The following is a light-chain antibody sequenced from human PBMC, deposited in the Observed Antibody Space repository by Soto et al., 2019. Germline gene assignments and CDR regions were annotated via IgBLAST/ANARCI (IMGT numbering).Light chain of an antibody. CDR3: QQYGSARS. Sequence: EIVLTQSPGTLSLSPGERASLSCRASQSVSSSSLAWYQQKPGQAPRLLIFGASSRATGVPERFSGSGSGTDFTLTISRLEPEDFARYDCQQYGSARSFGPGTKVDI. CDR2: GAS. J-gene: IGKJ3*01. CDR1: QSVSSSS. V-gene: IGKV3-20*01.